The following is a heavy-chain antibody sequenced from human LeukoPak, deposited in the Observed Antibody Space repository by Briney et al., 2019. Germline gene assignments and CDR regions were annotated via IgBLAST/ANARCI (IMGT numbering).Heavy chain of an antibody. CDR2: IFPIFGTA. Sequence: SVKVSCKASGGTFSSYAITWVRQAPGQGLEWMGGIFPIFGTADYAQKFQGRVTVTADESTSTAYMELSSLRSEDTAVYYCARPQPPYSGKTRAFDYWGQGTLVTVSS. J-gene: IGHJ4*02. D-gene: IGHD4-23*01. V-gene: IGHV1-69*01. CDR1: GGTFSSYA. CDR3: ARPQPPYSGKTRAFDY.